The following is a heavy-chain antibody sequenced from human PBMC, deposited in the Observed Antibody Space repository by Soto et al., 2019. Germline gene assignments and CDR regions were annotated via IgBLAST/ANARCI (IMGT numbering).Heavy chain of an antibody. D-gene: IGHD3-10*01. CDR3: ARGKSYYGSGKGIYDYYSLDV. CDR1: GGTFSSYA. Sequence: QVQLVQSGAEVKKPGSSVKVSCKSSGGTFSSYAISWVRQAPGQGLEWMGGVIPVFGLATYAQKVQGRVTITADKSTNTAYMEMSSLRSEDTAVYYCARGKSYYGSGKGIYDYYSLDVWGQGTTVTVSS. CDR2: VIPVFGLA. J-gene: IGHJ6*02. V-gene: IGHV1-69*17.